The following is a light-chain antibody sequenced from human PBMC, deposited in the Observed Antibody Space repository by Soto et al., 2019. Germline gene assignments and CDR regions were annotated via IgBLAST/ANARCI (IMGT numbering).Light chain of an antibody. CDR3: SSYTSSSTYA. Sequence: QSALTQPASVSGSPGQSITISCTGTSSDVGGYNYVSWYQQHPGKAPKLMIYDVSNRPSGVSNRFSGSKSGNTASLTISGLQAEDEADYYCSSYTSSSTYAFGPGTKVPVL. CDR1: SSDVGGYNY. CDR2: DVS. V-gene: IGLV2-14*01. J-gene: IGLJ1*01.